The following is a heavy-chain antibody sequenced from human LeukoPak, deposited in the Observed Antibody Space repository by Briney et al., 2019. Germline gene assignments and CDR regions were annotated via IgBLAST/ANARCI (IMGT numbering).Heavy chain of an antibody. D-gene: IGHD2-15*01. J-gene: IGHJ4*01. Sequence: ASVKVSCKASGYTFTSYYIHWVRQAPGQGLEWMGIINPSGGSTSYAQKFQGRVTMTRDMSTSTVYMELSSLRSEDTAVYYCAREDIVVVVAATPSHPLDYWGQEPWSPSPQ. CDR1: GYTFTSYY. CDR2: INPSGGST. CDR3: AREDIVVVVAATPSHPLDY. V-gene: IGHV1-46*01.